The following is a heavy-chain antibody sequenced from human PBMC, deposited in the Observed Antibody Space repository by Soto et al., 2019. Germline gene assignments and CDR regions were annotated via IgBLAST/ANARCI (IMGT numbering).Heavy chain of an antibody. J-gene: IGHJ4*02. Sequence: GGSLRLSCAASGFTFSSYAMSWVRQAPGKGLEWVSAISGSGCSTYYADSVKGRFTISRDNAKNTLYLQMNSLRAEDPVVYHCAKSMDPHLSRLWWWHYDGDYWGQGTLVTVSS. D-gene: IGHD2-21*01. V-gene: IGHV3-23*01. CDR3: AKSMDPHLSRLWWWHYDGDY. CDR2: ISGSGCST. CDR1: GFTFSSYA.